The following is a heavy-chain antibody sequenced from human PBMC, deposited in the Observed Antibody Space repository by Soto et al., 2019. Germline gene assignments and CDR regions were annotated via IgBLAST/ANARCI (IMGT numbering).Heavy chain of an antibody. Sequence: EVQLLASGGGLVQPEGSLRLSCEASGFTFSSYAMSWVRQAPGKGLEWVSGSSGGGSTTYYADSVKGRFTISRDNSKNTLYLQVNSLRAEDTAVYYCARDQAAGGTISRYFQDWGQGTLVTVSS. CDR2: SSGGGSTT. CDR1: GFTFSSYA. D-gene: IGHD6-13*01. J-gene: IGHJ1*01. V-gene: IGHV3-23*01. CDR3: ARDQAAGGTISRYFQD.